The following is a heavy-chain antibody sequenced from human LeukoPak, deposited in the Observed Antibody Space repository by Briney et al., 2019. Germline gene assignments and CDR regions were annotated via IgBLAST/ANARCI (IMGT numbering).Heavy chain of an antibody. D-gene: IGHD2-15*01. J-gene: IGHJ4*02. CDR2: IYYSGST. V-gene: IGHV4-30-4*08. Sequence: PSETLSLTCPVYGGSISSGDYYWSWIRQPPGKGLEWIGYIYYSGSTYYNPSLKSRFTISVDTSKNQFSLKLSSVTAADTAVYYCARGEVVVALVYWGQGTLVTVSS. CDR1: GGSISSGDYY. CDR3: ARGEVVVALVY.